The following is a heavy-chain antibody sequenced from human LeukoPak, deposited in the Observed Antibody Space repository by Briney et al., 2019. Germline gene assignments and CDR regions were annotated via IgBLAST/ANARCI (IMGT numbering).Heavy chain of an antibody. D-gene: IGHD3-22*01. J-gene: IGHJ4*02. CDR2: INQDGSEK. CDR3: ARNFVPDYYDNSGPRDTRFDY. CDR1: AFTFSRYW. Sequence: GGSLRLSCAASAFTFSRYWMSWVRQAPGKGLEWVANINQDGSEKYYVDSVKGRFTISRDNAKNSLYLQMNSLRAEDTAVYYCARNFVPDYYDNSGPRDTRFDYWGQGTLVTVSS. V-gene: IGHV3-7*01.